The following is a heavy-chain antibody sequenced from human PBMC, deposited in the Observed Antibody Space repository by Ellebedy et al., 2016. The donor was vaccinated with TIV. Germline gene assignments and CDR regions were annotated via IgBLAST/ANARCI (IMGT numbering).Heavy chain of an antibody. J-gene: IGHJ6*02. CDR1: GYTLPELS. V-gene: IGHV1-24*01. CDR3: ATDRAGAVAAYYYHGMDV. D-gene: IGHD6-19*01. Sequence: AASVKVSCKVFGYTLPELSMHWVRQAPGKGLEWMGGFDPEDCETIYAQKFQGRVTMTEDTATDTAYMELSSLSSEDTAVYYCATDRAGAVAAYYYHGMDVWGQGTTVTVSS. CDR2: FDPEDCET.